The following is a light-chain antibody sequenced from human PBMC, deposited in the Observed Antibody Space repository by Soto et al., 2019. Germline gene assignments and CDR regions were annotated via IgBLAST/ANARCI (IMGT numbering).Light chain of an antibody. CDR2: GAS. CDR1: QSVSSSY. J-gene: IGKJ1*01. V-gene: IGKV3D-20*02. CDR3: QQRSNWLWT. Sequence: EIVLTQSPGTLSLSPGERATLSCRASQSVSSSYLTWHQQKPGQAPRLLIYGASSRATGIPDRFSGSGSGTDFTLTISSLEPEDFEVYYCQQRSNWLWTFGQGTKVDI.